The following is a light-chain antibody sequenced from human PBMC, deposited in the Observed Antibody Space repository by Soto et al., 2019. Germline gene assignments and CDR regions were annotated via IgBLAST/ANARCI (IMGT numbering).Light chain of an antibody. CDR2: DAS. Sequence: DIQITQSPSSLSASVGYRVTITCQASQDISNSLNWYQQRPGKAPNLLIYDASNLETGVPSRFSGSGSGTHFTLTISSLQPEDIATYHCQQYNNLPLTFGGGTKVDIK. V-gene: IGKV1-33*01. J-gene: IGKJ4*01. CDR3: QQYNNLPLT. CDR1: QDISNS.